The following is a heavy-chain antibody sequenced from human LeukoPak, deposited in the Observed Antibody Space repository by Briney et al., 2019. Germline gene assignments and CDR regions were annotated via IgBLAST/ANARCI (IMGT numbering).Heavy chain of an antibody. V-gene: IGHV3-9*01. D-gene: IGHD5-24*01. Sequence: GGSLRLSCAASGFTFDDYAMHWVRQAPGKGLEWVSGISWNSGSMGYADSVKGRFTISRDNAKNSLYLQMNSLRAEDTALYYCAKVGDGYNHGPFDYWGQGTLVTVSS. CDR2: ISWNSGSM. J-gene: IGHJ4*02. CDR1: GFTFDDYA. CDR3: AKVGDGYNHGPFDY.